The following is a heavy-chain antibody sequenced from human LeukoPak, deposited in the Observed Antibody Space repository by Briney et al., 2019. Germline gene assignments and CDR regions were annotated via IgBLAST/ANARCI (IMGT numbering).Heavy chain of an antibody. V-gene: IGHV4-61*08. J-gene: IGHJ5*02. D-gene: IGHD3-16*01. Sequence: SETLSLTCTVSGGSVSGDGYYWSWIRQSPGKGLESIGYIFYSGSTNYNPSLKSRVTISVDTSRNQFSLNLSSVTAADTAVYYCARHYGPWGQGTLVAVSS. CDR2: IFYSGST. CDR3: ARHYGP. CDR1: GGSVSGDGYY.